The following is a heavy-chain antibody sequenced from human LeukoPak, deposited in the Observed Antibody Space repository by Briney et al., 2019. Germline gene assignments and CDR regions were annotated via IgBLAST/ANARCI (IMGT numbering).Heavy chain of an antibody. Sequence: PGGSLRLSCAASGFTFSSYSMNWVRQAPGKGLEWVSYISSSSSTIYYADSVKGRFTISRDNAKNSLYLQMNSLRAEDAAVYYCARGFVGSSGYSPFQHWGQGTLVTVSS. CDR2: ISSSSSTI. CDR1: GFTFSSYS. CDR3: ARGFVGSSGYSPFQH. D-gene: IGHD3-22*01. V-gene: IGHV3-48*04. J-gene: IGHJ1*01.